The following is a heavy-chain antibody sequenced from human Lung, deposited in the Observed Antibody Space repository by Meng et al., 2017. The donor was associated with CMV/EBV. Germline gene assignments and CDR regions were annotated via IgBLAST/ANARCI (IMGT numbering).Heavy chain of an antibody. CDR1: GFTFSSYS. CDR2: ISSSSSYI. Sequence: ESLKISCAASGFTFSSYSMNWVRQAPGKGLEWVSSISSSSSYIYYADSVKGRFTISRDNAKNSLYLQMNSLRAEDTAVYYCARDAFYYYYYYGMDGWGQGXTVTVSS. J-gene: IGHJ6*02. D-gene: IGHD3-16*01. V-gene: IGHV3-21*01. CDR3: ARDAFYYYYYYGMDG.